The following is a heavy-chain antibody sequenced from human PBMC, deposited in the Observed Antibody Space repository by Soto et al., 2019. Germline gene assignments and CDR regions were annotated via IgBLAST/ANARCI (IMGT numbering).Heavy chain of an antibody. V-gene: IGHV3-33*08. J-gene: IGHJ4*02. D-gene: IGHD5-18*01. Sequence: PGGSLRLSCAASGFTFSSYGMHWVRQAPGKGLEWVAVIWYDGSNKYYADSVKGRFTISRDNSKNTLYLQMNSLRAEDTAVYYCAREGGYSYGLDYWGQGTLVTVSS. CDR3: AREGGYSYGLDY. CDR2: IWYDGSNK. CDR1: GFTFSSYG.